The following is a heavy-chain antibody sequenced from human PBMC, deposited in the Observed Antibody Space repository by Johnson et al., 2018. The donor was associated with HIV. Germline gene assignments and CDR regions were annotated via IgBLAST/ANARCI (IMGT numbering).Heavy chain of an antibody. Sequence: VHLVESGGGVVRPGGSLRLSCAASGFTFDDYGMSWVRQAPGKGLEWVSGINWNGGSTGYADSVKGRFTISRDNAKNSLYLQMNSLRAEDTALYFCARDGRRFDYNFWSASDTFDIWGQGTKVTISS. CDR1: GFTFDDYG. D-gene: IGHD3-3*01. V-gene: IGHV3-20*04. CDR2: INWNGGST. CDR3: ARDGRRFDYNFWSASDTFDI. J-gene: IGHJ3*02.